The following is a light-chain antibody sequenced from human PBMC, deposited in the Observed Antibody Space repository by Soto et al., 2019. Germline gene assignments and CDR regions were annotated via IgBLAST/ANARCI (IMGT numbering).Light chain of an antibody. CDR2: SAT. V-gene: IGKV1-39*01. CDR1: QSISRY. CDR3: QQSHSTPLN. Sequence: DIQMTQSPSSLSASVGDRVTVTCRAGQSISRYLNWYQQTTGKAPKLLIYSATSLETGVSSRFSAFASATYFTLTINNVQPEDAATYFCQQSHSTPLNFGGGTKLQIK. J-gene: IGKJ4*01.